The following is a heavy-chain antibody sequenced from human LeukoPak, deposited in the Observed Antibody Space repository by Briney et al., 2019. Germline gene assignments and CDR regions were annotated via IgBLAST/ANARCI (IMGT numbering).Heavy chain of an antibody. Sequence: SETLSLTCTVSGGSISGYYWSWIRQPPGKALEWIGYIYSSGNTVYNPSLKSRVTITVDTSKNQFSLKPTSVTAVDTAMYYCVRHGGSYFIYWGQGTLVTVSS. J-gene: IGHJ4*02. CDR1: GGSISGYY. CDR3: VRHGGSYFIY. D-gene: IGHD3-10*01. CDR2: IYSSGNT. V-gene: IGHV4-4*09.